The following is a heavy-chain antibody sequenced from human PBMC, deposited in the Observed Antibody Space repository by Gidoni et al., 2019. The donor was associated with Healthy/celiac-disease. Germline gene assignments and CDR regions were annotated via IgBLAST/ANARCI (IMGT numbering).Heavy chain of an antibody. J-gene: IGHJ4*02. CDR2: IWYDGSNK. Sequence: QVQLVESGGGVVQPGRSLRLSCAASGFTFSSYGMHWVRQAPGKGLEWVAVIWYDGSNKYYADSVKGRFTISRDNSKNTLYLQMNSLRAEDTAVYYCARGGTVTRTSLDYWGQGTLVTVSS. D-gene: IGHD4-4*01. V-gene: IGHV3-33*01. CDR3: ARGGTVTRTSLDY. CDR1: GFTFSSYG.